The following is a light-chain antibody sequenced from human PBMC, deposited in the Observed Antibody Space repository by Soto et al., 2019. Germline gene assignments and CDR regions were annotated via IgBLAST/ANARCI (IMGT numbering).Light chain of an antibody. CDR1: SSDVGGYNY. J-gene: IGLJ2*01. CDR2: DVS. Sequence: QSVLTQPASVSGSPGQSITISCTGTSSDVGGYNYVSWYQQHPGKAPKLMIYDVSNRPSGVSNRFSGSKSGNTASLTISGLQAEDEADYYCSSYTSSSTLGFCGGTKLTVL. V-gene: IGLV2-14*01. CDR3: SSYTSSSTLG.